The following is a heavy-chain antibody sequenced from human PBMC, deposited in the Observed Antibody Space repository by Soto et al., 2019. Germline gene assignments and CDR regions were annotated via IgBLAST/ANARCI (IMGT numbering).Heavy chain of an antibody. CDR3: AKDPGGCWENFCYYYYGMDV. Sequence: HPGGSLRLSCAASGFTFSSYAMSWVRQAPGKGLEWVSAISGSGGSTYYADSVKGRFTTSRDNSKNTLYLQMNSLRAEDTAVYYCAKDPGGCWENFCYYYYGMDVWGQGTTVTVSS. J-gene: IGHJ6*02. V-gene: IGHV3-23*01. CDR1: GFTFSSYA. CDR2: ISGSGGST. D-gene: IGHD6-19*01.